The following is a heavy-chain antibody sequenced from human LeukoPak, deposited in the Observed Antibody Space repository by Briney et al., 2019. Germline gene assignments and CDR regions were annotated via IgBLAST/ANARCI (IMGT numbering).Heavy chain of an antibody. CDR2: LYTGGET. D-gene: IGHD5-18*01. CDR3: ARGFAPAYNFGVFDY. CDR1: GFSVSDNY. Sequence: PGGSLRLSCAASGFSVSDNYMIWLRQAPGKGLEWVSLLYTGGETNYADSVKGRFTMSRDTSKNTVSLQMNSLRAEDTAVYYCARGFAPAYNFGVFDYWGQGTLVSVSS. J-gene: IGHJ4*02. V-gene: IGHV3-53*01.